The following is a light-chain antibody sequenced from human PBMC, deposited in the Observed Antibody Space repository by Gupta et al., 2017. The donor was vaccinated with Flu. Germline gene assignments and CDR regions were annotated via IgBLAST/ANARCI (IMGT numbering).Light chain of an antibody. Sequence: SSNSGAGSDVHWYQQVPGAAPKHLFFANSNRPSGVPGRFSGSKSGTSASLAITGLRAEDEGDYYCQSYDNSLSGWVFGSGTKVTVL. CDR2: ANS. CDR1: SSNSGAGSD. J-gene: IGLJ1*01. V-gene: IGLV1-40*01. CDR3: QSYDNSLSGWV.